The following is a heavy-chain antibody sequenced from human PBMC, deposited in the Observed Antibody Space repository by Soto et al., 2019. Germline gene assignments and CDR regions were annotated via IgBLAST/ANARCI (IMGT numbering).Heavy chain of an antibody. CDR3: TTDRPDYRIVATITALDY. D-gene: IGHD5-12*01. V-gene: IGHV3-15*01. CDR2: IKSKTDGGTT. J-gene: IGHJ4*02. Sequence: GGSLRLSCAASGFTFSNAWMSWVRQAPGKGLEWVGRIKSKTDGGTTDYAAPVKGRFTISRDDSKNTLYLQMNSLKTEDTAVYYCTTDRPDYRIVATITALDYWGQGTLVTVSS. CDR1: GFTFSNAW.